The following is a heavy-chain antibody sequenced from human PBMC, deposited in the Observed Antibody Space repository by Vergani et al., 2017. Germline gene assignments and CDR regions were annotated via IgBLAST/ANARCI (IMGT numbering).Heavy chain of an antibody. J-gene: IGHJ4*02. V-gene: IGHV3-11*04. CDR3: AKAPTATPRLQN. D-gene: IGHD1-14*01. CDR1: GFTFSDYY. CDR2: ISSSGSTI. Sequence: QVQLVESGGGLVKPGGSLRLSCAASGFTFSDYYMSWIRQAPGKGLEWVSYISSSGSTIYYADSVKGRFTISRDNSKNTLYLQMNSLRAEDTAVYYCAKAPTATPRLQNWGQGTLVTVSP.